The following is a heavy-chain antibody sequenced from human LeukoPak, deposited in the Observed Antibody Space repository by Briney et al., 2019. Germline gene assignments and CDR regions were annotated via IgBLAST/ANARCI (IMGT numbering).Heavy chain of an antibody. V-gene: IGHV4-34*01. J-gene: IGHJ6*02. Sequence: SETLSLTCAVYGGSFSGYYWSWIRQPPGKGLEWIGEINHSGSTNYNPSLKSRVTISVDTSKNQFSLELSSVTAADTAVYYCARDCKDIVVVPAAMRHYYYYGMDVWGQGTTVTVSS. CDR3: ARDCKDIVVVPAAMRHYYYYGMDV. CDR1: GGSFSGYY. CDR2: INHSGST. D-gene: IGHD2-2*01.